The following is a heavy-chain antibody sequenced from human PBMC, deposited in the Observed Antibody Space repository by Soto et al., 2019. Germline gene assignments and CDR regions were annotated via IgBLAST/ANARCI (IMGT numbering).Heavy chain of an antibody. Sequence: GGSLRLSCAASGFTFSSYAMSWVRQAPGKGLEWVSAISGSGGSTYYADSVKGRFTISRDNSKNTLYLQMSSLRAEDTAVYYCAKIDGGNFHYYYYGMDVWGQGTTVTVSS. D-gene: IGHD2-21*02. J-gene: IGHJ6*02. CDR1: GFTFSSYA. V-gene: IGHV3-23*01. CDR2: ISGSGGST. CDR3: AKIDGGNFHYYYYGMDV.